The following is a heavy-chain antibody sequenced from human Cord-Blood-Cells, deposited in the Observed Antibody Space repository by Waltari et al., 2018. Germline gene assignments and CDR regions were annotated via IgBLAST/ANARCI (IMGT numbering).Heavy chain of an antibody. V-gene: IGHV5-51*01. CDR2: IYPGDSDT. CDR1: GYRFTSYW. CDR3: ARHLRTYSSSSGFDY. D-gene: IGHD6-6*01. J-gene: IGHJ4*02. Sequence: EVQLVQSGAEVKKPGESLKISCKGSGYRFTSYWIGWVRQMPGKGLEWMGIIYPGDSDTRYSPSFQGKVTISADKSISTAYLQWSSLKASDTAMYYCARHLRTYSSSSGFDYWGQGTLVTVSS.